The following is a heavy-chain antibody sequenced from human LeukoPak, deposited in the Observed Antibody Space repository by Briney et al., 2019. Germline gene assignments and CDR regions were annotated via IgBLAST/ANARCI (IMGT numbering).Heavy chain of an antibody. V-gene: IGHV4-30-2*01. CDR2: IYHSGNT. Sequence: SQTLSLTCTVSGVSISSGGYSWNWIRQPPGKDLEWIGYIYHSGNTYYNPSLKSRVTISVDRSKNQFSLKLTSVTAADTAVYYCAGGGDSSGFYYYFDSWGQGTLVTVSS. CDR1: GVSISSGGYS. J-gene: IGHJ4*02. D-gene: IGHD3-22*01. CDR3: AGGGDSSGFYYYFDS.